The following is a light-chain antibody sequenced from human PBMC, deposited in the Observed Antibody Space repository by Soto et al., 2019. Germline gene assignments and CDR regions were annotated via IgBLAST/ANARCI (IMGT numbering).Light chain of an antibody. CDR2: DTS. CDR3: QQYGSSWT. V-gene: IGKV3-20*01. J-gene: IGKJ1*01. CDR1: QTVSNSF. Sequence: EIVLTQSPGTLSLSPGERATLSCRTSQTVSNSFLAWYQQKPGQAPRLLIYDTSSRATDIPDRFSGSGSGTDFTLTISRLEPEDFAVYYCQQYGSSWTFGQGTKVDIK.